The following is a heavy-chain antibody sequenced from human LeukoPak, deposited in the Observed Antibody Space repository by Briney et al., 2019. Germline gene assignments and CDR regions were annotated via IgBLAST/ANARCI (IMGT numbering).Heavy chain of an antibody. V-gene: IGHV1-8*01. Sequence: GGSVKVSCKASGYTFTRYDINWVRQATGQGLEWMGWINPNSGNTGYAQKLQGRVTMTSDTSISTAYMELSSLRSEDTAVYYCARVPPDFWSGYRNYWGQGTLVTVSS. CDR3: ARVPPDFWSGYRNY. CDR2: INPNSGNT. CDR1: GYTFTRYD. J-gene: IGHJ4*02. D-gene: IGHD3-3*01.